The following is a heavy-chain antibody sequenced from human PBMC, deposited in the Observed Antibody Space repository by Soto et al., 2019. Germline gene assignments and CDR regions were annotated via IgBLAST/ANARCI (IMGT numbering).Heavy chain of an antibody. J-gene: IGHJ4*02. V-gene: IGHV3-30*18. D-gene: IGHD2-2*01. CDR1: GFTFSSYG. Sequence: QVQLVESGGGVVQPGRSLRLSCAASGFTFSSYGMHWVRQAPGKGLEWVAVISYDGSNKYYADSVKGRFTISRDNSKNTLDLQMNSLRAEDTAVYYCAKDRSLRPANDFDYWGQGTLVTVSS. CDR2: ISYDGSNK. CDR3: AKDRSLRPANDFDY.